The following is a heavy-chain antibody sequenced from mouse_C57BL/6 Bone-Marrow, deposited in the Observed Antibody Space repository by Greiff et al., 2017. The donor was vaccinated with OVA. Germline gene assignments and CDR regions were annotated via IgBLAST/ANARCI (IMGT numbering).Heavy chain of an antibody. CDR2: IRSKSNNYAT. CDR1: GFSFNTYA. D-gene: IGHD1-1*01. Sequence: EVQRVESGGGLVQPKGSLKLSCAASGFSFNTYAMNWVRQAPGKGLEWVARIRSKSNNYATYYADSVKDRFTISRDDSESMLYLQMNNLKTEDTAMYYCVRGYYGAMDYWGQGTSVTVSS. CDR3: VRGYYGAMDY. J-gene: IGHJ4*01. V-gene: IGHV10-1*01.